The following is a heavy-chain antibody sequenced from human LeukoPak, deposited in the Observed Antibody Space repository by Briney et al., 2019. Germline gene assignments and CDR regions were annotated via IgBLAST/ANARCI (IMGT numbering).Heavy chain of an antibody. J-gene: IGHJ5*02. D-gene: IGHD3-3*02. Sequence: GASVKVSCKASGYTFTGYYMHWVRQAPGQGLEWMGWINPNSGGTNYAQKFQGGVTMTRDTSISTAYMELSRLRSDDTAVYYCARGGFPSAFWFDPWGQGTLVTVSS. CDR2: INPNSGGT. CDR1: GYTFTGYY. CDR3: ARGGFPSAFWFDP. V-gene: IGHV1-2*02.